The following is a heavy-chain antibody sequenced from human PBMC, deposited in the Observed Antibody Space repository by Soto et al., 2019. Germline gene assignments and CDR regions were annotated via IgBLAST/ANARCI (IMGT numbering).Heavy chain of an antibody. Sequence: PGGSLRLSCAASGFTFSSYWMSWVRQAPGKGLEWVANIKQDGSEKYYVDSVKGRFTISRDNAKNSLYLQMNSLRAEDTAVYYCANHALYYDILTGYYKGNSWIDYWGQGTLVTVSS. D-gene: IGHD3-9*01. J-gene: IGHJ4*02. V-gene: IGHV3-7*01. CDR2: IKQDGSEK. CDR3: ANHALYYDILTGYYKGNSWIDY. CDR1: GFTFSSYW.